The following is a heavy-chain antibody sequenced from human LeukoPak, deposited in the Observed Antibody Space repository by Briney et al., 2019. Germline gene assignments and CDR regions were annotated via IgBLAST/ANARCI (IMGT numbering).Heavy chain of an antibody. V-gene: IGHV1-2*02. D-gene: IGHD6-13*01. J-gene: IGHJ4*02. CDR2: INPNSVGT. CDR1: GYTFTGYY. Sequence: ASVKLSCKASGYTFTGYYMHWVRQAPGQGLEWMGWINPNSVGTNYAQKFQGRVTMTRDTSISTAYMELSRLRSDDAAVYYCARERIAAAATSADYWGQGTLVTVPA. CDR3: ARERIAAAATSADY.